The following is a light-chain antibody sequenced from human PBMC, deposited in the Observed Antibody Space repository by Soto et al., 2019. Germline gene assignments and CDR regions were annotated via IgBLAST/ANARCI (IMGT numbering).Light chain of an antibody. CDR1: QSVSSN. CDR3: QQHNDWCRT. J-gene: IGKJ1*01. CDR2: DAS. V-gene: IGKV3-15*01. Sequence: AMSQCLVTLSLHPGERATLSCRASQSVSSNLAWYQQKPGQAPRLLIYDASTSAAGSPARCSGSGSGTKFTLTIISLQSEDFVVYYCQQHNDWCRTFGQGTKVDIK.